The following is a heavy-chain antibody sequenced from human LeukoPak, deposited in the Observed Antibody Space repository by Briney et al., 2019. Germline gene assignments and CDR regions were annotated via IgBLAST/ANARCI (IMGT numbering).Heavy chain of an antibody. CDR2: ISYDGSNK. V-gene: IGHV3-30-3*01. CDR3: ARDAVDTANAV. CDR1: GFTFGSYA. D-gene: IGHD5-18*01. J-gene: IGHJ6*02. Sequence: GVSLRLSCAASGFTFGSYAMHWVRQAPGKGLEWVAVISYDGSNKYYADSVKGRFTISRVNAKNTLYLQMNSLRAEDTAVYYCARDAVDTANAVWGQGTTVTVSS.